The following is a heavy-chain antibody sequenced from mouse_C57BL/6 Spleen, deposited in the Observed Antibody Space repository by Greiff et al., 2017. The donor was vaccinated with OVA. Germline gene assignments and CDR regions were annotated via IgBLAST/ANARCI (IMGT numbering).Heavy chain of an antibody. CDR1: GYIFTDYY. V-gene: IGHV1-19*01. J-gene: IGHJ1*03. CDR3: ARVGHWYFDV. CDR2: INPYNGGT. Sequence: EVQLQQSGPVLVKPGASVKMSCKASGYIFTDYYMNWVKQSHGKSLEWIGVINPYNGGTSYNQKFKGKATLTVDKSSSTAYMELNSLTSEDSAVYYCARVGHWYFDVWGTGTTVTVSS.